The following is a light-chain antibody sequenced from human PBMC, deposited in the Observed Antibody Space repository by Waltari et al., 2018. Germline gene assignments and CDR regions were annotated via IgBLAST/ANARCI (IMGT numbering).Light chain of an antibody. Sequence: QSVLTQPPSVSEAPRQRVTISCSGSSSNIGNNAVTCYKHLPGKAPKLLIYYDDLLPSGVSDRFSGSKSGTSASLAISGLQSEDEADYYCAAWDDSLNAPVFGGGTKLTVL. J-gene: IGLJ3*02. CDR3: AAWDDSLNAPV. CDR1: SSNIGNNA. V-gene: IGLV1-36*01. CDR2: YDD.